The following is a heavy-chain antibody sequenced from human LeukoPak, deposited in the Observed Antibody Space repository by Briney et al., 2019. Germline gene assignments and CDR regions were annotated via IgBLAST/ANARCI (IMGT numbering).Heavy chain of an antibody. CDR2: IRRRAYGGAA. Sequence: GGSLRLSCTTPGFAFDDFAVSWVRQPAGKGLEWVGFIRRRAYGGAAEYAASVKGRFIISRDDSKGIAYLQMNSLKTEDTAVYYCSRNGLVDFDYWGQGSRVIVSP. V-gene: IGHV3-49*04. CDR3: SRNGLVDFDY. CDR1: GFAFDDFA. J-gene: IGHJ4*02.